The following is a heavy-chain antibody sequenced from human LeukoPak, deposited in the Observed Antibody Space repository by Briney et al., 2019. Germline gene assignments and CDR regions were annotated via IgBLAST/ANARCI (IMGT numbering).Heavy chain of an antibody. CDR3: ARGLTVTTYDAFDI. Sequence: SETLSLTCTVSGYSISTGYYWDWIRQPPGKGLEWIGTFYHGGSTYYNPSLKSRVTISVDTSKNQFSLNLTSVTAADTAVYYCARGLTVTTYDAFDIWGQGTMVTVSS. CDR2: FYHGGST. CDR1: GYSISTGYY. D-gene: IGHD4-17*01. J-gene: IGHJ3*02. V-gene: IGHV4-38-2*02.